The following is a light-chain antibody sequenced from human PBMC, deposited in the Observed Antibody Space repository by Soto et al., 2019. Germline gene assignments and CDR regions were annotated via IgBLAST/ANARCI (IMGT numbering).Light chain of an antibody. CDR1: SSDVGGYNY. CDR3: SSDTSISTLVV. Sequence: QSALTQPASVSGSPGQSITISCTGTSSDVGGYNYVSWYQQHPGKAPKLMIYDDSNRPSGVSNRFSGSKSGNTASLTISGLHAEDEADYYCSSDTSISTLVVFGGGTKLTVL. CDR2: DDS. J-gene: IGLJ2*01. V-gene: IGLV2-14*01.